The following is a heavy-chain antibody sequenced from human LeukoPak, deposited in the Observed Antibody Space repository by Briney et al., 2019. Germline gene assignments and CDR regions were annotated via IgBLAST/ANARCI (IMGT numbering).Heavy chain of an antibody. CDR3: ASPGYSSGWRY. D-gene: IGHD6-19*01. CDR2: IYSGGST. J-gene: IGHJ4*02. V-gene: IGHV3-53*01. CDR1: GFTVSSNY. Sequence: GGSLRLSCAASGFTVSSNYMSWVRQAPGKGLEWVSVIYSGGSTYYADSVKGRFTISRDNSKNTLYLQMNSLRTEDTAVYYCASPGYSSGWRYWGQGTLVTVSS.